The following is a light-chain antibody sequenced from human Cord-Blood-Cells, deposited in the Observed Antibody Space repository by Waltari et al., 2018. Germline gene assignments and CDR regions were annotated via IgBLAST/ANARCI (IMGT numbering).Light chain of an antibody. V-gene: IGKV1-33*01. Sequence: DIQMTQSPSSLSASVGDRVTITCQASQDFSNYLNWYQQKPGKAPKLLIYDASNLETGVPSRFSGSGSGTDFTFTISSLQPEDIATYYCQQYDNLFTFGPGTKVDIK. CDR1: QDFSNY. CDR3: QQYDNLFT. CDR2: DAS. J-gene: IGKJ3*01.